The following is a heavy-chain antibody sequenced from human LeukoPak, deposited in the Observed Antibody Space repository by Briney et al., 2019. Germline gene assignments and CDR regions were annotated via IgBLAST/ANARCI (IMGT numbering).Heavy chain of an antibody. CDR1: GFTFGDYA. Sequence: GGSLRLSCTASGFTFGDYAVSWFRQAPGKGLEWVGFIRSKAYGGTTEYAASVKGRFTMLRNDSKSIAYLQMNSLKTEDTAVYYCTRDKDYDFWSGDYTSYYYYMDVWGKGTTVTVSS. CDR3: TRDKDYDFWSGDYTSYYYYMDV. V-gene: IGHV3-49*03. D-gene: IGHD3-3*01. J-gene: IGHJ6*03. CDR2: IRSKAYGGTT.